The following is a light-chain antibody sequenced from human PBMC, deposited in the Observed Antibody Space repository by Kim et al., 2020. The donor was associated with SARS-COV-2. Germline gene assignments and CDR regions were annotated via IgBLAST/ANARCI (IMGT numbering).Light chain of an antibody. CDR1: QSVSSN. CDR2: GAS. J-gene: IGKJ4*01. CDR3: QQYNNWPPLT. Sequence: EIVMTQSPATLSVSPGERATLSCRASQSVSSNLSWYQQQPGQAPRLLIYGASTRATGIPARFSGSGSGTEFTITISSMQSEDVAVYYCQQYNNWPPLTFGGGTKVDIK. V-gene: IGKV3-15*01.